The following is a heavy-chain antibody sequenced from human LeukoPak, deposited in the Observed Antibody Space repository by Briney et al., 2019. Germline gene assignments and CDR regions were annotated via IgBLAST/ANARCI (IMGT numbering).Heavy chain of an antibody. Sequence: PGGSLRLSCAASGFTFSRYALNRARQAPGKGLEWVSTVSVSGGSTYYADSVKGRFTISRDNSENTLYLQMNSLRAEDTAVYYCAKDVKAGSGDYYFDYWGQGTLVTASS. CDR3: AKDVKAGSGDYYFDY. V-gene: IGHV3-23*01. D-gene: IGHD3-3*01. CDR2: VSVSGGST. CDR1: GFTFSRYA. J-gene: IGHJ4*02.